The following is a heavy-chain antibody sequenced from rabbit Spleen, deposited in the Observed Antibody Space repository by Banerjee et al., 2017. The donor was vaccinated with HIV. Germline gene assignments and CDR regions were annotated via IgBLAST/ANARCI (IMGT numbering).Heavy chain of an antibody. J-gene: IGHJ4*01. Sequence: GGGLVQPGGSLTLSCKASGVSFTNNYYMCWVRQAPGKGLEWIACIDTGSSGFTYIASWAKGRFTISKTSSTTVTLQVTSLTAADTAPYFCARDSSCYFNLWGPGTLVTVS. D-gene: IGHD3-1*01. V-gene: IGHV1S40*01. CDR1: GVSFTNNYY. CDR2: IDTGSSGFT. CDR3: ARDSSCYFNL.